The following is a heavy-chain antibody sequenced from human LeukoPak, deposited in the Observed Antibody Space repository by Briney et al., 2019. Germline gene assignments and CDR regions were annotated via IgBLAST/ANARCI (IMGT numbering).Heavy chain of an antibody. V-gene: IGHV2-5*01. CDR1: EFSLTTSGVG. CDR3: AHTISGYCSGGSRPTVEY. CDR2: IYWNDDK. Sequence: GSGPTLAHVTQTLTLTCTFSEFSLTTSGVGVGWIRQPPGKALEWLALIYWNDDKRYSPSLMGRLTITKDTSKNQVVLTMTNMDPVDTATYYCAHTISGYCSGGSRPTVEYWGERTLVTVSS. D-gene: IGHD2-15*01. J-gene: IGHJ4*02.